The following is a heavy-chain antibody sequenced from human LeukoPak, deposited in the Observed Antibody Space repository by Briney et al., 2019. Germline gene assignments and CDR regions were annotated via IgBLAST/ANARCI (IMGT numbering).Heavy chain of an antibody. Sequence: SETLSLTCTVSGASISGYYWSWIRQPPGKGLEWIGFVYYSGSTNYSPSLKSRATISVDTSKNQSSLKLSSVTAADTAMYYCAAYVAVTGTARLDYWGQGTLVTVSS. CDR3: AAYVAVTGTARLDY. CDR1: GASISGYY. CDR2: VYYSGST. V-gene: IGHV4-59*08. J-gene: IGHJ4*02. D-gene: IGHD6-19*01.